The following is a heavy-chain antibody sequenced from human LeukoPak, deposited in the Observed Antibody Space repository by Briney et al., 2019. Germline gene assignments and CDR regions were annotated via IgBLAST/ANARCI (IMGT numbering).Heavy chain of an antibody. CDR1: GIPFNSFW. CDR3: ARGGVNPVDH. V-gene: IGHV3-74*01. CDR2: MNEYSTTI. J-gene: IGHJ4*02. Sequence: GGPLRLSCAASGIPFNSFWMHWVRQAPGKGLVWVSDMNEYSTTIRYADSVKGRFTISRDNAKSILYLQMNNLRAEDTAMYFCARGGVNPVDHWGQGTLVTVSS. D-gene: IGHD1-14*01.